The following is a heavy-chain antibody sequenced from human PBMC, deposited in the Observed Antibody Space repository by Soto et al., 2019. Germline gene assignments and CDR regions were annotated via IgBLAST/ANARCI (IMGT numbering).Heavy chain of an antibody. CDR1: GFTFSSYA. J-gene: IGHJ4*02. D-gene: IGHD2-2*01. V-gene: IGHV3-23*01. CDR2: ISGSGGST. Sequence: EVQLLESGGGLVQPGGSLRLSCAASGFTFSSYAMSWVRQAPGKGLEWVSAISGSGGSTYYADSVKGRFTISRDNSKNTLYLQMNSLRAEDTAVYYCATRTGIVVVPAAGYRGQGTLVTVSS. CDR3: ATRTGIVVVPAAGY.